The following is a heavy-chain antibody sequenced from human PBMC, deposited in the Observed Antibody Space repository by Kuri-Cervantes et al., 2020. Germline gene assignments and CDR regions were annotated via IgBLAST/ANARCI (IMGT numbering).Heavy chain of an antibody. CDR3: ATAYGSGSYYIYFDH. CDR1: GGSISSNF. Sequence: SETLSLTCTVSGGSISSNFWSWIRQSPGKGLEWIGYIYYSGSTNYNPSLKSRVTISEDTSKNQFSLKLSSVTAADTAVYYCATAYGSGSYYIYFDHWGQGTLVTVSS. CDR2: IYYSGST. J-gene: IGHJ4*02. D-gene: IGHD3-10*01. V-gene: IGHV4-59*08.